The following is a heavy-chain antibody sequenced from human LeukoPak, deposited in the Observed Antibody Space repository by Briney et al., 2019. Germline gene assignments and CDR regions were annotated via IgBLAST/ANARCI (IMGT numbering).Heavy chain of an antibody. D-gene: IGHD3-22*01. J-gene: IGHJ3*02. CDR2: ISSSSSTI. CDR3: ARGEVVVNDAFDI. Sequence: GGSLRLSCAASGFTFSSYSMNWVRQAPGKGLEWVSYISSSSSTIYYADSVKGRFTISRDNAKNSLCLQMNSLRDEDTAVYYCARGEVVVNDAFDIWGQGTMVTVSS. V-gene: IGHV3-48*02. CDR1: GFTFSSYS.